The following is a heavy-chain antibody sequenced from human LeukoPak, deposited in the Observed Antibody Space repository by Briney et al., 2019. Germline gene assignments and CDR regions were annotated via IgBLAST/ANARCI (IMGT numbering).Heavy chain of an antibody. CDR1: GFTVSSNY. CDR3: AREAAVAGTGFDY. D-gene: IGHD6-19*01. CDR2: IYSGGST. Sequence: GGCLRLSCAASGFTVSSNYMSWIRQAPGKGLEWVSVIYSGGSTYYADSVKGRFTISRDNSKNTLYLQMNSLRAEDTAVYYCAREAAVAGTGFDYWGQGTLVTVFS. J-gene: IGHJ4*02. V-gene: IGHV3-53*01.